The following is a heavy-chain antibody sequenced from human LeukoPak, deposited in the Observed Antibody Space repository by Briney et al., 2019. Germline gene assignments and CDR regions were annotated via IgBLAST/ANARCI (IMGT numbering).Heavy chain of an antibody. CDR3: ASSGGAPRRTYYYDSSGYTFDY. CDR1: GGSLSGYY. V-gene: IGHV4-34*01. J-gene: IGHJ4*02. D-gene: IGHD3-22*01. Sequence: SETLSLTCAVYGGSLSGYYWSWIRQPPGKGLEWIGEINHSGSTNYNPSLKSRVTISVDTSKNQFSLKLSSVTAADTAVYYCASSGGAPRRTYYYDSSGYTFDYWGQGTLVTVSS. CDR2: INHSGST.